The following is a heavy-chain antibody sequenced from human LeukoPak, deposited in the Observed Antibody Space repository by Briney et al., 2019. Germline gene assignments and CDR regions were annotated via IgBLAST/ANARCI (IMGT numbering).Heavy chain of an antibody. D-gene: IGHD2-15*01. CDR2: IYYSGST. J-gene: IGHJ5*02. CDR1: GGSISSGDYY. Sequence: PSETLSLTCTVSGGSISSGDYYWSWIRQPPGKGLEWIGYIYYSGSTYYNPSLKSRVTISVDTSKNQFSLKLSSVTAADTAVYYCARNRVANDWFDPWGQGTLVTVSS. V-gene: IGHV4-30-4*02. CDR3: ARNRVANDWFDP.